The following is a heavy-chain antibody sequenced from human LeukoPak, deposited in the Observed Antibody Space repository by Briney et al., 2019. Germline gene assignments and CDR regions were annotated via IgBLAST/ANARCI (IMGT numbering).Heavy chain of an antibody. J-gene: IGHJ4*02. CDR2: VSSSSSYI. D-gene: IGHD3-22*01. V-gene: IGHV3-21*01. CDR3: SRAYAISGYYFGFDY. CDR1: GFTLCRYS. Sequence: GGCLRLSCADSGFTLCRYSMSWGPQAPGKGLEWVSYVSSSSSYINYADSVRVQFTISIYNAKTSLYLQMNSLRAGDTAVYYCSRAYAISGYYFGFDYWGQGTLVTVSS.